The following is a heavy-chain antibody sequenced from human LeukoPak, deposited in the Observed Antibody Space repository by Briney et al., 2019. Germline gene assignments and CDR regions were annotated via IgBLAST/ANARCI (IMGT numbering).Heavy chain of an antibody. CDR1: GGSISSSSTYF. D-gene: IGHD2-15*01. CDR3: ARLYCSGRNCLFDY. CDR2: IYYIGST. J-gene: IGHJ4*02. Sequence: PSETLSLTCTASGGSISSSSTYFWGWIRQPPGKGLEWIGTIYYIGSTYYNPSLRSRVTISVDTTKNQFSLKLSSVTAAETAVYFCARLYCSGRNCLFDYWGQGTLVTVSS. V-gene: IGHV4-39*01.